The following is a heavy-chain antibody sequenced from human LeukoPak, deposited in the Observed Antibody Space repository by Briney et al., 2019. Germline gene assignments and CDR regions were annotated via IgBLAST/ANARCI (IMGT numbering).Heavy chain of an antibody. D-gene: IGHD3-22*01. CDR3: ARGTPRSITMIVVVYPDY. J-gene: IGHJ4*02. CDR2: INRDGSST. CDR1: GIIFSNYW. Sequence: GGSLRLSCAASGIIFSNYWMHWVRQAPGKGLVWVSRINRDGSSTSYADSVKGRFTISRDNAKNSLYLQMNSLRAEDTAVYYCARGTPRSITMIVVVYPDYWGQGTLVTVSS. V-gene: IGHV3-74*01.